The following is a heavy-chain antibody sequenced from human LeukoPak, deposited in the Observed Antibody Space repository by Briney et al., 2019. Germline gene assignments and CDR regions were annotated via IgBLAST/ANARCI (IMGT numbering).Heavy chain of an antibody. Sequence: PSETLSLTCTVSGGSISSSYWSWIRQPAGKGLEWIGRVYTSGSTNYNYNPSLKSRLTMSVDTSKNQFSLKLSSVTAADTAVYYRARDPNCDLWGQGNLVTVSS. CDR1: GGSISSSY. D-gene: IGHD5-24*01. J-gene: IGHJ5*02. V-gene: IGHV4-4*07. CDR3: ARDPNCDL. CDR2: VYTSGST.